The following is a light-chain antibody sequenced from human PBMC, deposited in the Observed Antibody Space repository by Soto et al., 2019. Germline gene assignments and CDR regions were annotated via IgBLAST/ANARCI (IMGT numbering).Light chain of an antibody. CDR2: VGS. J-gene: IGLJ3*02. V-gene: IGLV2-23*01. CDR3: CSYAGSLWV. Sequence: QSVLTQPASVSGSPGQSITISCTGTSNDVGSYNLVSWYQQHPGKAPKLMIFVGSKRPSGVSNRFSGSKSGNTASLTISGLQAEDEADYYCCSYAGSLWVFGGGTKLTVL. CDR1: SNDVGSYNL.